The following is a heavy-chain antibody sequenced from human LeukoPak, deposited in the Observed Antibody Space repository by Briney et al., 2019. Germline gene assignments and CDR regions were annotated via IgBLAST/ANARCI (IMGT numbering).Heavy chain of an antibody. J-gene: IGHJ3*02. CDR3: ARSPYGSGRYAFDI. CDR2: ISGSGGST. V-gene: IGHV3-23*01. D-gene: IGHD3-10*01. Sequence: PGGSLRLSCAASRFTFSSYAMSWVRQAPGKGPEWVSAISGSGGSTYYADSVKGRFTISRGNSKNTLYLQMNSLRAEDTAVYYCARSPYGSGRYAFDIWGQGTMVTVSS. CDR1: RFTFSSYA.